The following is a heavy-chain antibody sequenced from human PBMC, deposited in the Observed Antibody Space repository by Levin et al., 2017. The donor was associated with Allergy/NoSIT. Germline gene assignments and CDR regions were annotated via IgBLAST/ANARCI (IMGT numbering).Heavy chain of an antibody. V-gene: IGHV1-2*02. CDR3: ARPEEDYYGSGSLRRNAFDI. D-gene: IGHD3-10*01. J-gene: IGHJ3*02. Sequence: ASVKVSCKASGYTFTVYYIHWVRQAPGQGLEWMGWINPNSGGTNYAQKFQGRVTLTRDTSISTAYMELSRLRSDDTAVYYCARPEEDYYGSGSLRRNAFDIWGQGTMVTVSS. CDR1: GYTFTVYY. CDR2: INPNSGGT.